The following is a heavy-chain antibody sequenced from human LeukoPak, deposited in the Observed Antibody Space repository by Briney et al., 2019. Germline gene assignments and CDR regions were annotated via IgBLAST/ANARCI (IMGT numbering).Heavy chain of an antibody. J-gene: IGHJ4*02. D-gene: IGHD4-17*01. V-gene: IGHV1-2*02. CDR1: GYTFTGYY. Sequence: ASVKVSCKASGYTFTGYYMHWVRQAPGQGLEWMGWINPNSGGTNYEQKFQGRVTMTRDTSVSTAYMELGRLRSDDTAVYHCARVSTVTTYPGYYFDYWGQGTLVTVSS. CDR3: ARVSTVTTYPGYYFDY. CDR2: INPNSGGT.